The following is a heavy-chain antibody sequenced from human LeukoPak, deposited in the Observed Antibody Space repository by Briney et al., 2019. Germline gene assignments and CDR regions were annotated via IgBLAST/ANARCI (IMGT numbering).Heavy chain of an antibody. V-gene: IGHV4-59*08. Sequence: PSETLSLTCTVSGGSISSYYWSWIRQPPGKGLEWIGYIYYSGSTNYNPSLKSRVTISVDTSKNQFSLKLSSVTAADTAVYYCARLRENSGSYVLDYWGQGTLVTVSS. CDR3: ARLRENSGSYVLDY. J-gene: IGHJ4*02. D-gene: IGHD1-26*01. CDR1: GGSISSYY. CDR2: IYYSGST.